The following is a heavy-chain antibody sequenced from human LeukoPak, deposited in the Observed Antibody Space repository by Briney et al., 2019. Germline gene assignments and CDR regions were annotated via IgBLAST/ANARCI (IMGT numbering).Heavy chain of an antibody. CDR2: IKQDGSEK. D-gene: IGHD4-17*01. J-gene: IGHJ3*02. CDR1: GFTFSSYW. V-gene: IGHV3-7*01. Sequence: PGGSLRLSCAASGFTFSSYWMSWVRQAPGKGLEWVANIKQDGSEKYSVDSVKGRFTISRDNAKNSLYLQMNSLRAEDTAVYYCARTGIPTVTIDADAFDIWGQGTMVTVSS. CDR3: ARTGIPTVTIDADAFDI.